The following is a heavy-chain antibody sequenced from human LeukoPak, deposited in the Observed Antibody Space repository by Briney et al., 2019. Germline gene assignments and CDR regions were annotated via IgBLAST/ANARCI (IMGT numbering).Heavy chain of an antibody. CDR2: IAGTGGST. J-gene: IGHJ3*01. Sequence: GGSLRLSCAASGFTFNKYAMNWVRQPPGKGLEWVSSIAGTGGSTYYADSVKGRFTLSRDNSENTLYLQLNSLRAEDSGIYYCAKAFRIVGIGNPDDAFDVWGQGTVVTVSS. V-gene: IGHV3-23*01. CDR1: GFTFNKYA. D-gene: IGHD1-26*01. CDR3: AKAFRIVGIGNPDDAFDV.